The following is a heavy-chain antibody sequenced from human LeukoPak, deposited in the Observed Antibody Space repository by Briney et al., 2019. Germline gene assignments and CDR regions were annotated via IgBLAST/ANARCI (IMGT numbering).Heavy chain of an antibody. V-gene: IGHV3-21*01. D-gene: IGHD3-9*01. CDR3: AILPLPCFDLGNG. J-gene: IGHJ6*01. Sequence: WGSLRLSCAASGFTFSSYSMNWVRQAPAKGLEWVSSISISSSYIYYADSVMGRLTISTDNATNSLYLQMNSLRAEETAVDYFAILPLPCFDLGNGWGQGTPVTASS. CDR2: ISISSSYI. CDR1: GFTFSSYS.